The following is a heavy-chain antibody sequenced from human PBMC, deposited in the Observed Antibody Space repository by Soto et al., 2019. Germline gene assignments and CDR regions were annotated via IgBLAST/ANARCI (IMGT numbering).Heavy chain of an antibody. J-gene: IGHJ6*02. Sequence: SGPTLVNPTQTLTLTCTFSGFSLSTSGVGVGWIRQPPGKALEWLALIYWNDDKRYSPSLKSRLTITKDTSKNQVVLTMTNMDPVDTATYYCAHTERDDYIYYYYGVDVWGQGTTVTVSS. CDR3: AHTERDDYIYYYYGVDV. D-gene: IGHD4-4*01. V-gene: IGHV2-5*01. CDR1: GFSLSTSGVG. CDR2: IYWNDDK.